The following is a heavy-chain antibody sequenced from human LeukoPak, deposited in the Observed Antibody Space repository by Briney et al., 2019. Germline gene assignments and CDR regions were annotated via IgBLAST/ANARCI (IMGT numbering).Heavy chain of an antibody. J-gene: IGHJ4*02. CDR1: GYTFTSYF. CDR3: ARATGPRVGATSQEHYFDY. V-gene: IGHV1-46*01. CDR2: INPSGGST. Sequence: ASVKVSCKASGYTFTSYFMHWMRQAPGQGLEWMGIINPSGGSTSYTQKFQGRVTMTRDTSTSTVYMELNSLRSEDTAVYYCARATGPRVGATSQEHYFDYWGQGTLVTVSS. D-gene: IGHD1-26*01.